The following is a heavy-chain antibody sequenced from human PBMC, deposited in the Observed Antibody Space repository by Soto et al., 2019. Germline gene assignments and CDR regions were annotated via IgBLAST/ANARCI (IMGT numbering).Heavy chain of an antibody. D-gene: IGHD4-17*01. CDR1: GFTFSSYA. Sequence: GVSLRLSCAASGFTFSSYAMSWVRQAPGKGLEWVSATRDSGATTYYADSVKGRFTISRDNSKSTLYLQMNSLRVEDTAIYYCAKSPGAYYPITFDYWGQGSLVTVSS. CDR3: AKSPGAYYPITFDY. CDR2: TRDSGATT. J-gene: IGHJ4*02. V-gene: IGHV3-23*01.